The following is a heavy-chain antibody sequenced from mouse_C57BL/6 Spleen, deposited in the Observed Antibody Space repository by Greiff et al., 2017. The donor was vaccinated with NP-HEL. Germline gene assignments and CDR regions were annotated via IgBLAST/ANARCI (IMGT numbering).Heavy chain of an antibody. V-gene: IGHV1-59*01. D-gene: IGHD2-3*01. Sequence: QVQLQQPGAELVRPGTSVKLSCKASGYTFTSYWMHWVKQRPGQGLEWIGVIDPSDSYTNYNQKFKGKATLTVDTSSSTAYMQLSSLTSEDSAVYYCARSRGLYDGYQYYFDYWGQGTTLTVSS. CDR2: IDPSDSYT. J-gene: IGHJ2*01. CDR1: GYTFTSYW. CDR3: ARSRGLYDGYQYYFDY.